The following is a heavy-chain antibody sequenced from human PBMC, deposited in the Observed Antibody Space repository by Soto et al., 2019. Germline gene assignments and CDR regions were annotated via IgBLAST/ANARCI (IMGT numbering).Heavy chain of an antibody. CDR2: ISSNGGST. Sequence: VRQAPGKGLEYVSAISSNGGSTYYANSVKGRFTISRDNSKNTLYLQMGSLIAEDMAVYYCARDHIGYDRWGQGTLVTVSS. CDR3: ARDHIGYDR. D-gene: IGHD5-12*01. V-gene: IGHV3-64*01. J-gene: IGHJ4*02.